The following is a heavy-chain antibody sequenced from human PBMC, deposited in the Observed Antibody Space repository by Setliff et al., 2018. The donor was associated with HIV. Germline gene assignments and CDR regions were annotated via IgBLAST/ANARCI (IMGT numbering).Heavy chain of an antibody. D-gene: IGHD3-10*01. Sequence: SETLSLTCTVSGGSISSDTYHYSWIRQPAGKGLEWIGQTYSSGSTKCNPSLKSRVTISVDTSKNQFSLTLSSVTAADTAVYHCARGSRNYYGSGALDYWGQGTLVTVSS. V-gene: IGHV4-61*09. CDR1: GGSISSDTYH. J-gene: IGHJ4*02. CDR3: ARGSRNYYGSGALDY. CDR2: TYSSGST.